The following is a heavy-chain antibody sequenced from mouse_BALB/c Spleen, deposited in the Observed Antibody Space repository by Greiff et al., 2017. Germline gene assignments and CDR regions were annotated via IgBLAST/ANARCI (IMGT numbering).Heavy chain of an antibody. V-gene: IGHV3-2*02. CDR1: GYSITSDYA. Sequence: EVHLVESGPGLVKPSQSLSLTCTVTGYSITSDYAWNWIRQFPGNKLEWMGYISYSGSTSYNPSLKSRISITRDTSKNQFFLQLNSVTTEDTATYYCARRGDYYDYVDYGGQGTTLTVSS. J-gene: IGHJ2*01. CDR3: ARRGDYYDYVDY. CDR2: ISYSGST. D-gene: IGHD2-4*01.